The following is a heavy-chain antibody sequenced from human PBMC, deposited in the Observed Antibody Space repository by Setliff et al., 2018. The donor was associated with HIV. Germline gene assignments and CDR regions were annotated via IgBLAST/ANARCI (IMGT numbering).Heavy chain of an antibody. J-gene: IGHJ4*02. Sequence: PSETLSLTCTVSGGSVTSGTYYWSWIRQPAGKGLEWIGHVYTSGSTNFNPSLESRVTISVDTSKNQFSLKLSSVTVADTAIYYCAGATPGGTYFPYNFDYWGQGSLVTVSS. CDR1: GGSVTSGTYY. V-gene: IGHV4-61*09. CDR3: AGATPGGTYFPYNFDY. CDR2: VYTSGST. D-gene: IGHD1-26*01.